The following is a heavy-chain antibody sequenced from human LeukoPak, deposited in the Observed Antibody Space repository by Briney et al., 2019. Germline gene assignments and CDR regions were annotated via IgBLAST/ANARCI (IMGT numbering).Heavy chain of an antibody. CDR1: GVSVTRGAYY. CDR3: ARVHITMVRGVIIRYNWFDP. Sequence: PSQTLSLTCTVSGVSVTRGAYYWTWIRQPPGKGLEWIGHVYYNGNTDYNPSLKSRVTISVDRSKNQFSLKLSSVTAADTAVYYCARVHITMVRGVIIRYNWFDPWGQGTLVTVSS. V-gene: IGHV4-30-2*01. J-gene: IGHJ5*02. CDR2: VYYNGNT. D-gene: IGHD3-10*01.